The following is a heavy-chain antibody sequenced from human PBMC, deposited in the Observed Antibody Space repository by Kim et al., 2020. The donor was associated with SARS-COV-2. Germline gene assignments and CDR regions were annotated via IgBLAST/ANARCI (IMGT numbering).Heavy chain of an antibody. J-gene: IGHJ3*02. Sequence: GGSLRLSCAASGFTFSSYWMTWVRQAPGKGLEWVANIKQDGNQKYYVDSVKGRFTISRDNAKNSLYLQMNSLRAADTAVYYCARDGDLYSSGKEAFDIWG. CDR3: ARDGDLYSSGKEAFDI. V-gene: IGHV3-7*01. D-gene: IGHD6-19*01. CDR2: IKQDGNQK. CDR1: GFTFSSYW.